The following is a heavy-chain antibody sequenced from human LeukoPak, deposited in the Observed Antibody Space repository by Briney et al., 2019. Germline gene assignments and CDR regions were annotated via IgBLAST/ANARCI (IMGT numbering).Heavy chain of an antibody. Sequence: ASVKVSCKASGYTFTGYYMHWVRQAPGQGLEWMGWINPNSGGTNYAQKFQGRVTMTRDTSISTAYMELSRLRSGDTAVYYCARDLGSSGWNLDYWGQGTLVTVSS. D-gene: IGHD6-19*01. CDR2: INPNSGGT. CDR1: GYTFTGYY. CDR3: ARDLGSSGWNLDY. V-gene: IGHV1-2*02. J-gene: IGHJ4*02.